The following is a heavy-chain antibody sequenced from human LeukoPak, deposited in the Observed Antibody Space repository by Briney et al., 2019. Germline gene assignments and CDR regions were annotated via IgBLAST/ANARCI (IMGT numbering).Heavy chain of an antibody. D-gene: IGHD2-15*01. J-gene: IGHJ4*02. CDR1: GYTFTGYY. Sequence: ASVKVSCKASGYTFTGYYMHWVRQAPGQGLEWMGWINPNSGGTNYAQKFQGRVTMTRDTSISTAYMELSRLRSDDTAVYYCARDLEAGYCSGGSCYPPGLLFDYWGQGTLVTVSS. CDR2: INPNSGGT. V-gene: IGHV1-2*02. CDR3: ARDLEAGYCSGGSCYPPGLLFDY.